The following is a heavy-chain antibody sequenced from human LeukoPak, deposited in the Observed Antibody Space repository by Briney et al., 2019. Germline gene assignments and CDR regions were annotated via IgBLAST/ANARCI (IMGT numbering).Heavy chain of an antibody. Sequence: PGGSLRLSCAASGFTFSSYGMHWVRQAPGKGLEWVAFIRYDGSNKYYADSVKGRFTISRDNSKNTLYLQMNSLRAEDTAVYYCAKDLGYYDSSAGFDPWGQGTLVTASS. CDR3: AKDLGYYDSSAGFDP. CDR2: IRYDGSNK. D-gene: IGHD3-22*01. V-gene: IGHV3-30*02. CDR1: GFTFSSYG. J-gene: IGHJ5*02.